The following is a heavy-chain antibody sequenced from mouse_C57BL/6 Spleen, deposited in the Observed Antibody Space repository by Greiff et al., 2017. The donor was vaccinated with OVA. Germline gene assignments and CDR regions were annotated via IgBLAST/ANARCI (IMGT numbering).Heavy chain of an antibody. V-gene: IGHV3-6*01. CDR2: ISYDGSN. CDR1: GYSIPSGYY. J-gene: IGHJ2*01. CDR3: ARAGYYGSSFYFDY. Sequence: EVKLMESGPGLVKPSQSLSLTCSVTGYSIPSGYYWNWIRQFPGNKLEWMGYISYDGSNNYNPSLKNRISITRDTSKNQFFLKLNSVTTEDTATYDCARAGYYGSSFYFDYWGQGTTLTVSS. D-gene: IGHD1-1*01.